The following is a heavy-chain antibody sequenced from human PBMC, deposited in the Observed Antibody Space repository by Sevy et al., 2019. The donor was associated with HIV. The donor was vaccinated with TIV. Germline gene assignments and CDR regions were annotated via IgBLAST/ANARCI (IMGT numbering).Heavy chain of an antibody. CDR2: IRYDGSNK. D-gene: IGHD5-18*01. V-gene: IGHV3-33*01. CDR3: AREKVDTSMIFVEYYGMDV. CDR1: GFSFSSYD. Sequence: GGSLRLSCAASGFSFSSYDMHWVRQAPGMGLEWVAVIRYDGSNKHYGDSVKGRFTISRDNSKNALYLQMSSLRAEDTAVYHCAREKVDTSMIFVEYYGMDVWGQGTTVTVSS. J-gene: IGHJ6*02.